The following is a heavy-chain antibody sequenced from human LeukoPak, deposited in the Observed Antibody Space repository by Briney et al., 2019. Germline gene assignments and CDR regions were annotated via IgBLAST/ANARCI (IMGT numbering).Heavy chain of an antibody. D-gene: IGHD6-13*01. CDR1: GGSISSSNW. CDR3: ARVSSSWYQAPFDP. CDR2: IYHSGST. Sequence: SETLSLTCAVSGGSISSSNWWSWVRQPPGKGLEWIGEIYHSGSTNYNPSLKSRVTISVDKSKNQFSLKLSSVTAADTAVYYCARVSSSWYQAPFDPWGQGTLVTVSS. V-gene: IGHV4-4*02. J-gene: IGHJ5*02.